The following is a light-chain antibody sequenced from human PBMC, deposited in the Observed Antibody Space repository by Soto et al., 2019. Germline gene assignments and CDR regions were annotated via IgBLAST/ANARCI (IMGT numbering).Light chain of an antibody. J-gene: IGLJ1*01. CDR1: SSIVGGFNV. V-gene: IGLV2-23*01. CDR2: ERI. CDR3: CSYVGATTYV. Sequence: QSALTQPASVSGTPGQSITISCTGTSSIVGGFNVGTWYEQHPGEAPKVIIYERIKRPAGVSNRCSGSNAGSTASLTIARLQAEDEADHFCCSYVGATTYVFGTGTKVTV.